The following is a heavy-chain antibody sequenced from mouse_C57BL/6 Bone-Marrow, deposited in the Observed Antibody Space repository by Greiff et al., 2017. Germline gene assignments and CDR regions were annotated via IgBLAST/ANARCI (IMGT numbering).Heavy chain of an antibody. CDR2: IDPNSGGT. V-gene: IGHV1-72*01. Sequence: QVQLKQPGAELVKPGASVKLSCKASGYTFTSYWMHWVKQRPGRGLEWIGRIDPNSGGTKYNEKFKSKATLTVDKPSSTAYMQLSSLTSEDSAVYYCARDSNYYFDYWGQGTTLTGSS. J-gene: IGHJ2*01. D-gene: IGHD2-5*01. CDR3: ARDSNYYFDY. CDR1: GYTFTSYW.